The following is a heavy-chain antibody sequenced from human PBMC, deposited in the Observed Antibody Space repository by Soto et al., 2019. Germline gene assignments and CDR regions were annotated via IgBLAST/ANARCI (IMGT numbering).Heavy chain of an antibody. CDR3: ASLPLGYSSGWFLGGEDY. Sequence: QVQLVQSGAEVKKPGASVKVSCKASGYTFTSYAINWVRQATGQGLEWMGWMNPNSGNTGYAQKFQGRVTMTRNTSISTAYMELSSLRSEDTAVYYCASLPLGYSSGWFLGGEDYWGQGTLVTVSS. D-gene: IGHD6-19*01. V-gene: IGHV1-8*01. J-gene: IGHJ4*02. CDR2: MNPNSGNT. CDR1: GYTFTSYA.